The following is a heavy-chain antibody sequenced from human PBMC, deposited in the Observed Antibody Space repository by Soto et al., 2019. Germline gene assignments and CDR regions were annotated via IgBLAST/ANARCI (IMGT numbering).Heavy chain of an antibody. CDR3: AGDNYYDSSGYRDFDY. CDR2: IIPILGIA. J-gene: IGHJ4*02. D-gene: IGHD3-22*01. Sequence: GASVKVSCKASGGTFSSYTISWVRQAPGQGLEWMGRIIPILGIANYAQKFQGRVTITADKSTSTAYMELSSLRSEDTAVYYCAGDNYYDSSGYRDFDYWGQGTLVTVSS. CDR1: GGTFSSYT. V-gene: IGHV1-69*04.